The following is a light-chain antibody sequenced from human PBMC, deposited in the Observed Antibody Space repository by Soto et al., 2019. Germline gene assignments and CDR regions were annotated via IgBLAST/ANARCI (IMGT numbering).Light chain of an antibody. CDR2: ANI. CDR1: TANIGAGYD. V-gene: IGLV1-40*01. Sequence: QSVLTQPPSVSGSPGQSVPVSCTWSTANIGAGYDVHWYQQRPGAAPKLLISANINRPSGVPDPFPGSKSGTPASLAITGLQADDEGDYYCQSYDSTLSARDVFGTGTKVTVL. J-gene: IGLJ1*01. CDR3: QSYDSTLSARDV.